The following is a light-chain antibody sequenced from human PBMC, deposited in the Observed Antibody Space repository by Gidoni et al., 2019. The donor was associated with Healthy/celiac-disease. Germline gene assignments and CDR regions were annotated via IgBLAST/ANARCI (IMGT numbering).Light chain of an antibody. CDR2: WAS. CDR3: QQYYSTPWT. CDR1: QSVLYRSNNKNY. J-gene: IGKJ1*01. Sequence: DIVLTQPPDSLPVSLGERATINCKSSQSVLYRSNNKNYLAWYQQKPGQPPKLLIYWASTRESGVPDRFSGSGSGTDFTLTISSLQAEDVAVYYCQQYYSTPWTFGQGTKVEIK. V-gene: IGKV4-1*01.